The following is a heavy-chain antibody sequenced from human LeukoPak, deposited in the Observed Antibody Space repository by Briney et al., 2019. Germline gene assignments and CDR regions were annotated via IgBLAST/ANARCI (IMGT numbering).Heavy chain of an antibody. CDR2: TSYDGSNT. D-gene: IGHD3-10*01. V-gene: IGHV3-30*04. J-gene: IGHJ4*02. Sequence: PGGSLRLSCAASGFIFSDSAMHWVRQAPGKGLEWVAVTSYDGSNTYYADSVKGRFTISRDNTKNTLYLQMNSLKTEDTAVYYCAKDPVRGAIYYFDYWGQGTLVSVSS. CDR1: GFIFSDSA. CDR3: AKDPVRGAIYYFDY.